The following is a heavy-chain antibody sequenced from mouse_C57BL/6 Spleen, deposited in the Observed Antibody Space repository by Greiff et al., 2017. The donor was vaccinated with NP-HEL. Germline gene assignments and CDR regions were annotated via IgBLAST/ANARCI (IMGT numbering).Heavy chain of an antibody. CDR3: ARYLDGYYLDY. J-gene: IGHJ2*01. D-gene: IGHD2-3*01. CDR2: IYPGDGDT. CDR1: GYAFSSYW. V-gene: IGHV1-80*01. Sequence: VQLQQSGAELVKPGASVKISCKASGYAFSSYWMNWVKQRPGKGLEWIGQIYPGDGDTNYNGKFKGKATLTADKSSSTAYMQLSSLTSEDFAVYFCARYLDGYYLDYWGQGTTLTVSS.